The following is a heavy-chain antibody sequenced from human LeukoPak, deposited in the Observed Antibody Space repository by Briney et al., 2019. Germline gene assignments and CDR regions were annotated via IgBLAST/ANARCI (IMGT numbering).Heavy chain of an antibody. D-gene: IGHD6-13*01. CDR1: GGSFSGYY. Sequence: SETLSLTCAVYGGSFSGYYWSWIRQLPGKGLEWIGEINHSGSTNYNPSLKSRVTISVDTSKNQFSLKLSSVTAADTAVYYCARGRSWYGGVWFDPWGQGTLVTVSS. V-gene: IGHV4-34*01. CDR3: ARGRSWYGGVWFDP. CDR2: INHSGST. J-gene: IGHJ5*02.